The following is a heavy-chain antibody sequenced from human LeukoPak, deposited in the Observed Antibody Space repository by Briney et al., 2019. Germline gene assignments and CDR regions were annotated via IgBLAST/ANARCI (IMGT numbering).Heavy chain of an antibody. V-gene: IGHV4-59*01. D-gene: IGHD1-7*01. Sequence: SETLSLTCTVSGGSISSYYWSWIRQPPGKGLEWIGYIYYSGSTNYNPSLKSRVTISVDTSKNQFSLNLSSVTAADTAVYYCARGGELLPDYYYYYYMDVWGKGTTVTVSS. CDR3: ARGGELLPDYYYYYYMDV. CDR1: GGSISSYY. J-gene: IGHJ6*03. CDR2: IYYSGST.